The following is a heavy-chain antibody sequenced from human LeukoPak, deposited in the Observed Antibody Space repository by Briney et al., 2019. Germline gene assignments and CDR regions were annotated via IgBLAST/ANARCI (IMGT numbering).Heavy chain of an antibody. V-gene: IGHV3-30*18. D-gene: IGHD6-19*01. CDR3: AKAVAVAGLDY. Sequence: PGRSLRLSCAASGFTFSSYGMHWVRQAPGKGLEWVAVISYDGSNKYYADSVKGRFTISRDNSKNTLYLQMNSLRAEDTAVYYCAKAVAVAGLDYWGQGTLVTVSS. CDR2: ISYDGSNK. CDR1: GFTFSSYG. J-gene: IGHJ4*02.